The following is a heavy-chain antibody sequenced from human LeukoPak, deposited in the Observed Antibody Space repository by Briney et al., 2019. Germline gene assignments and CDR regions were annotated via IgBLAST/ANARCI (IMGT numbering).Heavy chain of an antibody. V-gene: IGHV3-48*03. Sequence: GGSLRLSCAASGFTSSSYEMNWVRQAPGKGLEWVSYISSSGSTIYYADSVKGRFTISRDNAKNSLYLQMNSLRAEDTAVYYCARGPEAIFGGPWGQGTLVTVSS. CDR2: ISSSGSTI. J-gene: IGHJ5*02. CDR3: ARGPEAIFGGP. CDR1: GFTSSSYE. D-gene: IGHD3-3*01.